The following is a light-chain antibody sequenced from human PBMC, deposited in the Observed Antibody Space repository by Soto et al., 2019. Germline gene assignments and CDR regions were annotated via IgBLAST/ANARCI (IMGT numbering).Light chain of an antibody. V-gene: IGKV3-15*01. CDR2: GAS. CDR3: QQYNNWPWT. J-gene: IGKJ1*01. Sequence: IVMTQSPATLSLSPGVRATLSCRASQSISDTLAWYRQKPGQAPRLLIYGASTRAPGFPARFSGSGSGTDFTLTISSLQSEDFAVYYCQQYNNWPWTFGQGTKVDNK. CDR1: QSISDT.